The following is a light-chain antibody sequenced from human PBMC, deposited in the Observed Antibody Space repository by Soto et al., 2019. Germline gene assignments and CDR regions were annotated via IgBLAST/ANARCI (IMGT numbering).Light chain of an antibody. CDR1: SSDVGAFTS. J-gene: IGLJ2*01. CDR2: DII. V-gene: IGLV2-14*03. Sequence: QSALTQPASVSGSPGQSITISCTGTSSDVGAFTSVSWYQQHPGKAPKLIIYDIIHRPSGVSDRFSGSKSVNTASLTIYGLQPEDEATYHCSSYSRSTTLVVFGGGTKLTVL. CDR3: SSYSRSTTLVV.